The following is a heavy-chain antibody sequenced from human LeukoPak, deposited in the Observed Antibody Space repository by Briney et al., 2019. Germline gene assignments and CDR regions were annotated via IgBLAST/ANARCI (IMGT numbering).Heavy chain of an antibody. Sequence: ASVKVSCKASGYTFTSYAMNWVRQAPGQGLEWMGWINTNTGNPTYAQGFTGRFVFSLDTSVSTAYLQISSLKAEDTAVYYCARGRYTIFGGYHPSFGYWGQGTLVTVSS. CDR2: INTNTGNP. V-gene: IGHV7-4-1*02. CDR3: ARGRYTIFGGYHPSFGY. D-gene: IGHD3-3*01. CDR1: GYTFTSYA. J-gene: IGHJ4*02.